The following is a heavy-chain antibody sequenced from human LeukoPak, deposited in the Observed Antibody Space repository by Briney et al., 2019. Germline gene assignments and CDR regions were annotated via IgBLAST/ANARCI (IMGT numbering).Heavy chain of an antibody. D-gene: IGHD3-9*01. CDR1: GFTVSSNH. J-gene: IGHJ2*01. CDR3: AREWVLRYYGWLSERYFDL. V-gene: IGHV3-66*01. CDR2: VHGDGST. Sequence: GGSLRLSCAASGFTVSSNHMNWARQAPGKGLEWLSVVHGDGSTYYADSVKGRFTISRDNSKNTLYLQMNSLSAEDTAVYYCAREWVLRYYGWLSERYFDLWGRGTLVTVSS.